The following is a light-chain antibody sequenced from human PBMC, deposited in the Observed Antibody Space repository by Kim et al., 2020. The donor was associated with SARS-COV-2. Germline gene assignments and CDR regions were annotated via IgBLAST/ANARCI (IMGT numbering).Light chain of an antibody. J-gene: IGKJ4*01. CDR2: AAS. CDR1: QDIYNY. Sequence: ASIGDRVTVTCRASQDIYNYVAWYQQKPGKVPKLLIYAASALQSEVPSRFSGSGFGTDFTLTISSLQPEDVAIYYCQKYDSAPLTFGGGTRVDIK. CDR3: QKYDSAPLT. V-gene: IGKV1-27*01.